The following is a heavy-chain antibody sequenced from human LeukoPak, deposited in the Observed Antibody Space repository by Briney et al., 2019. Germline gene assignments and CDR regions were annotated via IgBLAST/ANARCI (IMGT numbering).Heavy chain of an antibody. D-gene: IGHD2-2*01. Sequence: SVKVSCKASGGTFSSYAISWVRQAPGQGLEWMGRIIPILGIANYAQKFQGRVTITADTSTSTAYMELSSLRSEDTAVYYCARTLGYCSSTSCYYFDYWGQGTLVTVSS. CDR2: IIPILGIA. J-gene: IGHJ4*02. V-gene: IGHV1-69*04. CDR1: GGTFSSYA. CDR3: ARTLGYCSSTSCYYFDY.